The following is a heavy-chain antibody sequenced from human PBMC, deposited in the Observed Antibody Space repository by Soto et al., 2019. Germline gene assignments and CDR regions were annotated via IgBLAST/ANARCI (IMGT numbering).Heavy chain of an antibody. CDR1: GYTFTSYY. J-gene: IGHJ3*02. D-gene: IGHD3-16*02. CDR2: INPSGGST. CDR3: AREGLEYDYVWGSYRSDAFDI. V-gene: IGHV1-46*01. Sequence: GASVKVSCKASGYTFTSYYMHWVRQAPGQGLEWMGIINPSGGSTSYAQEFQGRVTMTRDTSTSTVYMELSSLRSEDTAVYYCAREGLEYDYVWGSYRSDAFDIWGQGTMVTVSS.